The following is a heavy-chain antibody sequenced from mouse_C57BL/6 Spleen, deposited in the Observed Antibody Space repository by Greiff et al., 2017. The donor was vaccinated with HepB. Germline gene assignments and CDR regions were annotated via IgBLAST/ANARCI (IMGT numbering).Heavy chain of an antibody. V-gene: IGHV7-1*01. CDR2: SRNKANDYTT. Sequence: EVMLVESGGGLVQSGRSLRLSCATSGFTFSDFYMEWVRQAPGKGLEWIAASRNKANDYTTEYSASVKGRFIVSRDTSQSILYLQMNALRAEDTAIYYCARDDGSWFAYWGQGTLVTVSA. D-gene: IGHD2-2*01. CDR3: ARDDGSWFAY. J-gene: IGHJ3*01. CDR1: GFTFSDFY.